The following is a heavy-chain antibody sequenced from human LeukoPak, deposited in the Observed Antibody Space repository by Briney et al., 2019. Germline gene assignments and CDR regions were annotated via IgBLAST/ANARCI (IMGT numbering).Heavy chain of an antibody. CDR1: GDSVSSNSAA. Sequence: SQTLSLTCAISGDSVSSNSAAWNWIRQSPSRGLEWLGRTYYRSKWYNDYAVSVKSRITINPDTYKNQFSLQLNSVTPEDTAVYYCVRGGLVRGAINSLIGFDVWGRGIMVTVSS. D-gene: IGHD3-10*01. J-gene: IGHJ3*01. V-gene: IGHV6-1*01. CDR3: VRGGLVRGAINSLIGFDV. CDR2: TYYRSKWYN.